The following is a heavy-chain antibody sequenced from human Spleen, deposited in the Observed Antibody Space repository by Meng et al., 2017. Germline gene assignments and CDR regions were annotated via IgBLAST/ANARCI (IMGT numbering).Heavy chain of an antibody. V-gene: IGHV1-3*01. J-gene: IGHJ5*02. CDR3: ARGVGDYGNKNWFDP. D-gene: IGHD1-26*01. Sequence: QVQLVQSGSELRKPGASVKVSCKASGYTFTAYFMHWVRQAPGQGLEWMGWINAGNGNTKYSQKFQGRVTITRDTSASTAYMELSSLRSEDTAVYYCARGVGDYGNKNWFDPWGQGTLVTVSS. CDR1: GYTFTAYF. CDR2: INAGNGNT.